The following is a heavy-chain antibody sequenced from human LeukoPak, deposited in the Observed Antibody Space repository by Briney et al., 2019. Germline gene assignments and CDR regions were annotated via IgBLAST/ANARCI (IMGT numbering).Heavy chain of an antibody. Sequence: SQTLSLTCTVSGGSISSGGYYWSWIRQPPGKGLEWIGYIYYSGTTSCNPSLKSRVTISLDTSKNQFSLKLSSVTAADTAVYYCARVAYYDSSGYYYGEGTFDYWGQGTLVTVSS. CDR2: IYYSGTT. CDR1: GGSISSGGYY. D-gene: IGHD3-22*01. CDR3: ARVAYYDSSGYYYGEGTFDY. J-gene: IGHJ4*02. V-gene: IGHV4-31*03.